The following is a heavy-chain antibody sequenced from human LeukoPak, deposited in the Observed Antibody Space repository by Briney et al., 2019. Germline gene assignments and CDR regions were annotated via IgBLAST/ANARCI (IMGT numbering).Heavy chain of an antibody. CDR1: GYTFTSYA. J-gene: IGHJ1*01. D-gene: IGHD6-19*01. CDR3: ASFSIAVARGGYFQH. Sequence: ASVKVSCKASGYTFTSYAMHWVRQAPGQRLEWMGWVNAGNGNTKYSQKFQGRVTITRDTSASTAYVELSSLRSEDTAVYYCASFSIAVARGGYFQHWGQGTLVTVSS. V-gene: IGHV1-3*01. CDR2: VNAGNGNT.